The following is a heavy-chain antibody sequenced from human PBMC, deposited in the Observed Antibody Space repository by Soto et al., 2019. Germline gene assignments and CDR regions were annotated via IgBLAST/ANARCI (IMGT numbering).Heavy chain of an antibody. Sequence: PGGSLRLCCAASGFTFSSYGMHWVRQAPGKGLEWVAVISYDGSNKYYADSVKGRFTISRDNSKNTLYLQMNSLRAEDTAVYYCAKGLLDYYDSSGYYSYYYYGMDVWGQGTTVTVSS. D-gene: IGHD3-22*01. V-gene: IGHV3-30*18. CDR3: AKGLLDYYDSSGYYSYYYYGMDV. J-gene: IGHJ6*02. CDR1: GFTFSSYG. CDR2: ISYDGSNK.